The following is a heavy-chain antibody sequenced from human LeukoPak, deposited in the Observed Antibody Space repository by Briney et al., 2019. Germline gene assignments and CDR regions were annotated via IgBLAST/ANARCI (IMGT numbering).Heavy chain of an antibody. CDR1: GFTFSSQP. CDR3: VRPMTTTRNFEH. J-gene: IGHJ4*02. Sequence: GRSLRLSCAASGFTFSSQPMNWVRQTPGKGLEWVALISFDGKNKFYGDSVIGRFTISRDNTKNTLFLQMNSLRAEDMGVYYCVRPMTTTRNFEHWGQGTLVTVSS. V-gene: IGHV3-30*03. D-gene: IGHD1-1*01. CDR2: ISFDGKNK.